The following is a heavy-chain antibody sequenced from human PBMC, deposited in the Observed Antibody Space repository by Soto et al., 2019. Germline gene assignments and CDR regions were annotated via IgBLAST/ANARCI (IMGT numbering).Heavy chain of an antibody. V-gene: IGHV1-3*01. D-gene: IGHD3-10*01. CDR1: GYTFTSYA. CDR3: ARDLTMVRGVILYYYYGIDV. CDR2: INAGNGNT. Sequence: QVQLVQSGAEVKKPGASVKVSCKASGYTFTSYAMHWVRQAPGQRLEWMGWINAGNGNTKYSQKFQGRVTITRDTSASTAYMELSSLRSEDTAVYYCARDLTMVRGVILYYYYGIDVCGQGTTVTVS. J-gene: IGHJ6*02.